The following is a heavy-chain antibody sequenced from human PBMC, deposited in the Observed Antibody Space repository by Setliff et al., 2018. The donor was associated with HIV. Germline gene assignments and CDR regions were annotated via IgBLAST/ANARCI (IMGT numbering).Heavy chain of an antibody. Sequence: SVKVSCKASGYTFSTYAIHWVRQAPGQRLEWMGGIIPILGIANYAQKFQGRVTITTDESTSTAYMELSSLRSEDTAVYYCVRDWLVREIIAVYYFDHWGQGTLVTVSS. CDR2: IIPILGIA. J-gene: IGHJ4*02. CDR3: VRDWLVREIIAVYYFDH. D-gene: IGHD3-10*01. V-gene: IGHV1-69*10. CDR1: GYTFSTYA.